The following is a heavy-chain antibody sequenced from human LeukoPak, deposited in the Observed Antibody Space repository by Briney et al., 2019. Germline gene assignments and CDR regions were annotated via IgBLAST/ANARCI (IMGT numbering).Heavy chain of an antibody. CDR2: IYYSGST. CDR3: ARSGLATYLLGIPPHWYFDL. Sequence: PSQTLSLTCTVSGGSISSGDYYWSWIRQPPGKGLEWIGYIYYSGSTNYNPSLKSRVTISVDTSKNQFSLKLSSVTAADTAVYYCARSGLATYLLGIPPHWYFDLWGRGTLVTVSS. CDR1: GGSISSGDYY. J-gene: IGHJ2*01. D-gene: IGHD7-27*01. V-gene: IGHV4-61*08.